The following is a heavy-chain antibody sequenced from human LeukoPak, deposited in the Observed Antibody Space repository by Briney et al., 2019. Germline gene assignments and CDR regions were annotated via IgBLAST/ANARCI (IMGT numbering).Heavy chain of an antibody. CDR1: GGSISSYY. CDR3: ARGPVPYYYGSGSSAAGIYFDH. CDR2: IYTSGST. Sequence: PSETLSLTCTVSGGSISSYYWSWIRQPAGKGLEWIGRIYTSGSTNYNPSLKSRVTISVDTSKNQFSLKLSSVTAADTAVYYCARGPVPYYYGSGSSAAGIYFDHWGQGTLVTVSS. D-gene: IGHD3-10*01. J-gene: IGHJ4*02. V-gene: IGHV4-4*07.